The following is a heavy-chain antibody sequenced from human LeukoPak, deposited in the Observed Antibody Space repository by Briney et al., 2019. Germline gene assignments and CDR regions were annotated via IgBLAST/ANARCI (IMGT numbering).Heavy chain of an antibody. Sequence: PSETLSLTCAVYGGSFSGYYWSWIRQPPGKGLEWIGEINHSGSTNYNPSLKSRVTISVDTSKNQFSLKLSSVTAADTAVYYCARELRYYYDSSGYYVHWGQGTLVTVSS. CDR3: ARELRYYYDSSGYYVH. D-gene: IGHD3-22*01. V-gene: IGHV4-34*01. J-gene: IGHJ4*02. CDR1: GGSFSGYY. CDR2: INHSGST.